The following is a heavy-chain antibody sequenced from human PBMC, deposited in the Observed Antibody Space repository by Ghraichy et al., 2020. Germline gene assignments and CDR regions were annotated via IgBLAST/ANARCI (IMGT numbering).Heavy chain of an antibody. D-gene: IGHD3-10*01. CDR3: ATPRGQFDTFDI. CDR1: GYTFTGYY. Sequence: ASVKVSCKASGYTFTGYYLHWVRQAPGQGLEWMGWINPNSEVTNYPQKFQGRVTMTRDTSISTAYMELSRLRSDDTAVYYCATPRGQFDTFDIWGQGTMVTV. CDR2: INPNSEVT. J-gene: IGHJ3*02. V-gene: IGHV1-2*02.